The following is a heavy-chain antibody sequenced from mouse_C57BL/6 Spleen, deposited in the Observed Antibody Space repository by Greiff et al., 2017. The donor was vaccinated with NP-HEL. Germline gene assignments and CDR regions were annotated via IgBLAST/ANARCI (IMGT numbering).Heavy chain of an antibody. J-gene: IGHJ2*01. CDR3: ARRDSSGYSFDY. Sequence: EVHLVESGGGLVKPGGSLKLSCAASGFTFSDYGMHWVRQAPEKGLEWVAYISSGSSTIYYADTVKGRFTISRDNAKNTLFLQMTSLRSEDTAMYYCARRDSSGYSFDYWGQGTTLTVSS. CDR2: ISSGSSTI. CDR1: GFTFSDYG. D-gene: IGHD3-2*02. V-gene: IGHV5-17*01.